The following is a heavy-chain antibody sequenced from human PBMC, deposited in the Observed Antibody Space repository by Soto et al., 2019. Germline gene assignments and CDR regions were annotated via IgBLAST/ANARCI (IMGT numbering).Heavy chain of an antibody. CDR1: GGSFSGYY. D-gene: IGHD6-13*01. CDR2: INHSGST. V-gene: IGHV4-34*01. Sequence: SETLSLTCAVYGGSFSGYYWSWIRQPPGKGLEWIGEINHSGSTNYNPSLKSRVTISVDTSKNQFSLKLSSVTAADTAVYYCARGVAAAGTNSYYYGMDVWGQGTTVTVSS. J-gene: IGHJ6*02. CDR3: ARGVAAAGTNSYYYGMDV.